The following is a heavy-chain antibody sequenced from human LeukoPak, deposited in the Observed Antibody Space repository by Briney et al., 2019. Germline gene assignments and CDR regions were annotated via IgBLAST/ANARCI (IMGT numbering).Heavy chain of an antibody. J-gene: IGHJ4*02. CDR2: IYHSGST. Sequence: SETLSLTXAVSGYSISSGYYWGWIRQPPGKGLERIGSIYHSGSTYYNPSLKSRVTISVDTSKNQFSLKLSSVTAADTAVYYCARRPQYCSSTSCSLYYFDYWGQGTLVTVSS. CDR1: GYSISSGYY. CDR3: ARRPQYCSSTSCSLYYFDY. V-gene: IGHV4-38-2*01. D-gene: IGHD2-2*01.